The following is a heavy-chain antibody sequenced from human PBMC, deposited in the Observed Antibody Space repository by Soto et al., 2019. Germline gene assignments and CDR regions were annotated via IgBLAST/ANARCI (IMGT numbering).Heavy chain of an antibody. J-gene: IGHJ5*02. Sequence: SETLSLTCAVYGGSFSGYYWSWIRQPPGKGLEWIGEINRRGRTNYNPSLKSRVTISVDTPKNQFSLRLNSVTAADTAVYYCARLPSSGSYFEAWGQGSLVTVSS. CDR1: GGSFSGYY. CDR2: INRRGRT. V-gene: IGHV4-34*01. CDR3: ARLPSSGSYFEA. D-gene: IGHD1-26*01.